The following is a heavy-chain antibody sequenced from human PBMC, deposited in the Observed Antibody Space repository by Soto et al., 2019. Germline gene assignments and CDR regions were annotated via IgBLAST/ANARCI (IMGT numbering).Heavy chain of an antibody. V-gene: IGHV5-51*01. CDR2: IYPGDSDT. J-gene: IGHJ5*02. Sequence: PGESLKISCKGSVYSFTSYWIGWVRQMPGKGLEWMGIIYPGDSDTRYSPSFQGQVTISADKSISTAYLQWSSLKASDTAMYYCARHLYDFWSGYYRADNWFDPWGQGTLVTVSS. CDR1: VYSFTSYW. D-gene: IGHD3-3*01. CDR3: ARHLYDFWSGYYRADNWFDP.